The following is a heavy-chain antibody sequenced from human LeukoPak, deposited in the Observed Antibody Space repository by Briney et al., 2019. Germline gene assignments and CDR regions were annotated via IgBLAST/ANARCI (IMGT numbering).Heavy chain of an antibody. V-gene: IGHV1-2*06. CDR1: GYTFTGYY. D-gene: IGHD3-22*01. Sequence: ASVKVSCKASGYTFTGYYMHWVRQAPGQGLEWMGRINPNSGGTNYAQKFQGRVTMTRDKSISTANMELSRLRSDDTAMYYCVRERGYYDSTDYCGQGTLVTVSS. CDR2: INPNSGGT. J-gene: IGHJ4*02. CDR3: VRERGYYDSTDY.